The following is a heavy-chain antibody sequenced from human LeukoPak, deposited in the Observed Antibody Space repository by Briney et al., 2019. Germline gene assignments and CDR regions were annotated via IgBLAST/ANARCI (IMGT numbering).Heavy chain of an antibody. Sequence: GGSLRLSCAASGFTFSSYWMSWVRPAPGKGLEWVANIKQDGSEKYYVDSVKGRFTISRDNAKNSLYLQMNSLRAEDTAVYYCAPQGDGYNSPFDYWGQGTLVTVSS. CDR2: IKQDGSEK. V-gene: IGHV3-7*01. CDR3: APQGDGYNSPFDY. J-gene: IGHJ4*02. D-gene: IGHD5-24*01. CDR1: GFTFSSYW.